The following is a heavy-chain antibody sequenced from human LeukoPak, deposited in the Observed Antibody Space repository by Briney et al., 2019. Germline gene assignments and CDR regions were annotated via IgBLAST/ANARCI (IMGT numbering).Heavy chain of an antibody. CDR1: GYTFTSYG. J-gene: IGHJ6*02. Sequence: ASVKVSCKASGYTFTSYGISWVRQAPGQGLEWMGWISAYNGNTNYAQKLQGRVTMTTDTSTSTAYMELRSLRSDDTAVYCCARNGMGGYETHMLMDVRGQGTTVSVSS. CDR2: ISAYNGNT. V-gene: IGHV1-18*01. D-gene: IGHD5-12*01. CDR3: ARNGMGGYETHMLMDV.